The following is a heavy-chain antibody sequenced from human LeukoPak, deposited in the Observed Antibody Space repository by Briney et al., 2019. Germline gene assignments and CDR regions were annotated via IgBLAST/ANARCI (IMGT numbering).Heavy chain of an antibody. CDR2: INWNGGST. CDR3: VRESITGDRDFDY. CDR1: GFTYEDYG. D-gene: IGHD7-27*01. V-gene: IGHV3-20*04. J-gene: IGHJ4*02. Sequence: TGGSLRLSCVASGFTYEDYGMSWVRQAPGKGLAWVSGINWNGGSTGYADSVKGRFTISRDNAKNSLYLLMDSLRADDTAVYYCVRESITGDRDFDYWGQGTLITVSS.